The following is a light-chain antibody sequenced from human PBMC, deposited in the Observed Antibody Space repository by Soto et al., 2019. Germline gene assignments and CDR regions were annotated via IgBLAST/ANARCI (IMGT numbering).Light chain of an antibody. CDR1: QSLLHTSGDNY. CDR3: MQAQQIPRT. CDR2: LGS. J-gene: IGKJ1*01. V-gene: IGKV2-28*01. Sequence: DVVMTQKPLSLSVTPGEPASISCWSSQSLLHTSGDNYLGWYLQRPGQSPQLLIYLGSKRASGVSDRFSGSGSGTRFTLRISRVEAEDVGFYYCMQAQQIPRTFGQRTIV.